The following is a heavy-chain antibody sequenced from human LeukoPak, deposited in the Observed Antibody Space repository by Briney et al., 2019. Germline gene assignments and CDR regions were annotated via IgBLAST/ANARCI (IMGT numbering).Heavy chain of an antibody. V-gene: IGHV3-30*04. D-gene: IGHD1-26*01. CDR1: GFTFSSYA. Sequence: GGSLRLSCAASGFTFSSYAMHWVRQAPGKGLGWVAVISYDGSNKYYADSVKGGFTISIDNYKNTLDLQMNSLRAEDTAVYYCAKDSGSYPDYWGQGTLVTVSS. CDR3: AKDSGSYPDY. CDR2: ISYDGSNK. J-gene: IGHJ4*02.